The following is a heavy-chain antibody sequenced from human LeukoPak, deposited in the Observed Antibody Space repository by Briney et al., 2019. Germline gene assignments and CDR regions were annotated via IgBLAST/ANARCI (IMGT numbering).Heavy chain of an antibody. CDR2: ISGSVDST. V-gene: IGHV3-23*01. J-gene: IGHJ6*03. Sequence: GGSLRLSCAASGFTFSSYAMSWVRQAPGKGLEWVSGISGSVDSTYYADSVKGRFTISRDKSKNTLYLQMNSLRAEDTAVYYCAKGNLGYSYGYFYMDVWGKGTTVTVSS. CDR3: AKGNLGYSYGYFYMDV. D-gene: IGHD5-18*01. CDR1: GFTFSSYA.